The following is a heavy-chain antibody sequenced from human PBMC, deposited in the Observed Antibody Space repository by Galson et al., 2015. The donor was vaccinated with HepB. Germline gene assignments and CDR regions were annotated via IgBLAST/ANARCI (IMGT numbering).Heavy chain of an antibody. D-gene: IGHD6-19*01. CDR3: VYSSGWSGLRGY. CDR2: INPNSGGT. J-gene: IGHJ4*02. Sequence: SVKVSCKASGYTFTGYYMHWVRQAPGQGLEWMGWINPNSGGTNYAQKFQGRVTMTRDTSISTAYMELSRLRSDDTAVYYCVYSSGWSGLRGYWGQGTLVTVSS. V-gene: IGHV1-2*02. CDR1: GYTFTGYY.